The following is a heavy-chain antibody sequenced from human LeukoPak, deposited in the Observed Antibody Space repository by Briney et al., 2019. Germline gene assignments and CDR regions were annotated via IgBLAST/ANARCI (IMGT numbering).Heavy chain of an antibody. Sequence: SQTLSLTCALSGDIVSSNSAAWNWIRQSPSRGLEWLGRTYYRPKWYNDYAVFVKSRISINSDTSKNQFSLQMNSVTPEDTAVYYCARDPTYYYGSGSYFYFDYWGQGTLVTVSS. CDR1: GDIVSSNSAA. CDR2: TYYRPKWYN. CDR3: ARDPTYYYGSGSYFYFDY. V-gene: IGHV6-1*01. D-gene: IGHD3-10*01. J-gene: IGHJ4*02.